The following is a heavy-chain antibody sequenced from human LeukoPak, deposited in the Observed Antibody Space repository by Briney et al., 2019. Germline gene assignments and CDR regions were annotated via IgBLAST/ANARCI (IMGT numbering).Heavy chain of an antibody. CDR1: GFTFSSDA. CDR3: AKGLWSDSGRYDPFHY. Sequence: GESLRLSCAASGFTFSSDAMSCVRQAPGKGLEWVSGISSTGRSKFYADSVKGRCTISRDNSQNTLYVQMNSLSADDPAVYYCAKGLWSDSGRYDPFHYWGQGALVTDSS. D-gene: IGHD1-26*01. CDR2: ISSTGRSK. V-gene: IGHV3-23*01. J-gene: IGHJ4*02.